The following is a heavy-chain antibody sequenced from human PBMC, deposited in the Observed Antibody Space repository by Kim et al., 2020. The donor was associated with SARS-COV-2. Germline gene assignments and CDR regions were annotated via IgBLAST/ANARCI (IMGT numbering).Heavy chain of an antibody. CDR2: INHSRGI. Sequence: SETLSLNCAVYGGSLTGYFWTWIRQPPGKGLEWIGEINHSRGINYNPSLKSRVTISADKSKNKFSLKLNSVSAADTAVYYCTRGWAGVVPSPLLGVGPHYDYYAMDVGGQGTTVTVSS. CDR3: TRGWAGVVPSPLLGVGPHYDYYAMDV. J-gene: IGHJ6*02. V-gene: IGHV4-34*01. D-gene: IGHD3-16*01. CDR1: GGSLTGYF.